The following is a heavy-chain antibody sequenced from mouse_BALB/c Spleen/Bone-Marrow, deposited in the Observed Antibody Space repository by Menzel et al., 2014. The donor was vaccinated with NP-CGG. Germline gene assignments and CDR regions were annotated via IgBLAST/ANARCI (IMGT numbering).Heavy chain of an antibody. CDR3: ARYYRYDY. D-gene: IGHD2-14*01. CDR1: GYTFSSYW. V-gene: IGHV1-9*01. J-gene: IGHJ2*01. CDR2: ILPGSGST. Sequence: QVQLQQSGAELMKPGASVKISCKATGYTFSSYWIEWVKQRPGHGLEWIGEILPGSGSTNYNEKFKGKAAFTADTSSNPAYMQLISLTAEDSAVYYCARYYRYDYWGQGTTLTVSS.